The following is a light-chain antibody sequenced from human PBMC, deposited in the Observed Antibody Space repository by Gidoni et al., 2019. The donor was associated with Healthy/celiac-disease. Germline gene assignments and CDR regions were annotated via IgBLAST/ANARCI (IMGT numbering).Light chain of an antibody. J-gene: IGKJ2*01. CDR3: QQYYSTPYT. CDR2: CAA. Sequence: IVMTEPPDSLAVSLGERATINCKSSQSVLYSSNNKNYLAWYTQKPGQPPKLRIYCAATRESGVPDRFSGSESGTDFTLTISSLQAEDVAVYYCQQYYSTPYTFGQGTKLEIK. V-gene: IGKV4-1*01. CDR1: QSVLYSSNNKNY.